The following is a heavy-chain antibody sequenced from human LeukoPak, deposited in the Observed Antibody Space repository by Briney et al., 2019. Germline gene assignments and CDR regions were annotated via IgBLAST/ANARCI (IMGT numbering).Heavy chain of an antibody. Sequence: TGGSLRLSCAASGFDLSTYEMNWVRQAPGKGLEWIADITISGHTKNYADSVKGRFTISRDNARTSLYLLMNGLRVEDTGVYYCARGDPHADLWGQGTLVTVSS. J-gene: IGHJ5*02. V-gene: IGHV3-48*03. CDR2: ITISGHTK. CDR3: ARGDPHADL. CDR1: GFDLSTYE.